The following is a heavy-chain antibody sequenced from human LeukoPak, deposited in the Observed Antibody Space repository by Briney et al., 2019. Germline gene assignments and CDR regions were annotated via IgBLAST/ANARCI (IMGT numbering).Heavy chain of an antibody. J-gene: IGHJ4*02. V-gene: IGHV3-21*01. CDR3: AKDKSITMVRGVITN. Sequence: GGSLRLSCAASGFTFSSYSMNWVRQAPGKGLEWVSSISSSSSYIYYADSVKGRFTISRDNSKNTLYLQMNSLRAEDTAVYYCAKDKSITMVRGVITNWGQGTLVTVSS. CDR2: ISSSSSYI. CDR1: GFTFSSYS. D-gene: IGHD3-10*01.